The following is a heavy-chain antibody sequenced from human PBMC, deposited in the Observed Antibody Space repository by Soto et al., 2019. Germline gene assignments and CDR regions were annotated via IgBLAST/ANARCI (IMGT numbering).Heavy chain of an antibody. Sequence: QVQLVQSGAEVKKPGASVKVSCKASGYTFTGYYMHWVRQAPGQGLEWMGWINPHSGGTNYAQKFQGRVTMTRDTSISTSYMGVSRLRSDDTAVYYCASGGNSAYYYGMDVWGKGTTVTVSS. CDR1: GYTFTGYY. D-gene: IGHD2-21*02. V-gene: IGHV1-2*02. J-gene: IGHJ6*04. CDR2: INPHSGGT. CDR3: ASGGNSAYYYGMDV.